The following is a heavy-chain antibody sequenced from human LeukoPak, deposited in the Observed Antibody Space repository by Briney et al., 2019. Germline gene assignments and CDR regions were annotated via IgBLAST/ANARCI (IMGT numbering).Heavy chain of an antibody. J-gene: IGHJ6*03. CDR2: IQYDGSDT. CDR1: GFTFSSYG. CDR3: AKRDCSGSGCGYYYMGV. D-gene: IGHD2-15*01. Sequence: PGGSLRLSCAASGFTFSSYGMYWVRQAPGKGLEWVAFIQYDGSDTYYTDSMKGRFTISRDNSKNTLFLQMNNLRAEDTALYYCAKRDCSGSGCGYYYMGVWGKGTTVTVS. V-gene: IGHV3-30*02.